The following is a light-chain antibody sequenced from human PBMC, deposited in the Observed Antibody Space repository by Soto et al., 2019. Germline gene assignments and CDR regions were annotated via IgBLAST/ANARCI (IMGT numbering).Light chain of an antibody. CDR3: NSYTSKSTGV. CDR1: GSDVGGYNY. CDR2: EVS. V-gene: IGLV2-14*01. Sequence: QSALTQPASVSGSPGQSITISCTGTGSDVGGYNYVSWYQQHPGKAPKLIIYEVSNRPSGVSNRCSGSKSGTTASLTISGLQAEDEADYYCNSYTSKSTGVFGTRTKLTVL. J-gene: IGLJ1*01.